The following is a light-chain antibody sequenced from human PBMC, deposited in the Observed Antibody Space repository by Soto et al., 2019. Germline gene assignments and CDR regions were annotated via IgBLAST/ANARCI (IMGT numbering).Light chain of an antibody. J-gene: IGKJ1*01. CDR2: AAS. V-gene: IGKV1-6*01. Sequence: AIQMTQSPSSLSASVGARVTITCRASQGTRNDLHWYQQKPGKVPKILIYAASSLQSGVPSRFSGSGSGTDFTLTISSLQPEDFATYYCLQDHNYPLTFGQGTKVEIK. CDR3: LQDHNYPLT. CDR1: QGTRND.